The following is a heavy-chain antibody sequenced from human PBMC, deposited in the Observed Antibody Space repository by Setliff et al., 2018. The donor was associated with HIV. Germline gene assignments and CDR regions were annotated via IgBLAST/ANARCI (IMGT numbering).Heavy chain of an antibody. CDR1: GYNFDFHY. CDR2: INPTAGST. V-gene: IGHV1-46*02. Sequence: ASVKVSCKSSGYNFDFHYMHWVRQAPGQGFGWLGVINPTAGSTTLEQKFQGRLTLTRDASTETVYMELTSLRSGDTAVYYCASHAKTVDTGLFDYWGQGTQVTVSS. D-gene: IGHD3-9*01. CDR3: ASHAKTVDTGLFDY. J-gene: IGHJ4*02.